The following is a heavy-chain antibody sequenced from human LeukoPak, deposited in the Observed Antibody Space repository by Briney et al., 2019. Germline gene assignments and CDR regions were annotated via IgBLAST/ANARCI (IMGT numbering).Heavy chain of an antibody. CDR3: ARDRCSSSCDPFDY. Sequence: ASVKVSCKASGYTFNSYGISWVRQAPGQGLEWMGWINPDSGGTNYAQKFQGRVTMTRDTSISTAYMELSRLRSDDTAVYYCARDRCSSSCDPFDYWGQGTLVTVSS. CDR1: GYTFNSYG. CDR2: INPDSGGT. J-gene: IGHJ4*02. V-gene: IGHV1-2*02. D-gene: IGHD6-13*01.